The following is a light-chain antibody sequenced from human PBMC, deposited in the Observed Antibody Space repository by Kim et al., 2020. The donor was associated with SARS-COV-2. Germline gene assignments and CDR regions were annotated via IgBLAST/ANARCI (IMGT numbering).Light chain of an antibody. CDR2: RDS. CDR3: QVWDSSTYV. Sequence: GAVGQTARITCGGNNIGSKKVHWYQQKPGQAPVLVIYRDSNRPSGIPERFSGSNSGNTATLTISRAQAGDEADYYCQVWDSSTYVFGTGTKVTVL. J-gene: IGLJ1*01. V-gene: IGLV3-9*01. CDR1: NIGSKK.